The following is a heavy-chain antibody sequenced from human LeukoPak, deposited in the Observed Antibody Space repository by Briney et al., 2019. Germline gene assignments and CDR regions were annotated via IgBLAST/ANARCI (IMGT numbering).Heavy chain of an antibody. CDR2: IYNSGST. J-gene: IGHJ6*03. CDR3: ARARGYDSSGYYYVLGYYYYYMDV. CDR1: GDSISSGSYY. V-gene: IGHV4-61*02. Sequence: SQTLSLTCTVSGDSISSGSYYWSWIRQPAGKGLEWIGRIYNSGSTNYNSFLKSRVTISADTSKNQLSLSLSSVTAADTAVYYCARARGYDSSGYYYVLGYYYYYMDVWGKGTTVTVSS. D-gene: IGHD3-22*01.